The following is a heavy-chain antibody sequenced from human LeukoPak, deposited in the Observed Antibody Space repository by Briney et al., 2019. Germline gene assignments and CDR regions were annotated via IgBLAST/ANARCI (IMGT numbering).Heavy chain of an antibody. J-gene: IGHJ5*02. D-gene: IGHD3-22*01. CDR2: IYYSGST. CDR1: GGSISSGGYY. CDR3: ARSLCMWDYDSSDTGHCPNWFDP. Sequence: PSETLSLTCTVSGGSISSGGYYWSWIRQHPGKGLEWIGYIYYSGSTYYNPSLKSRVTISVDTSKNQFSLKLSSVTAADTAVYYCARSLCMWDYDSSDTGHCPNWFDPWGQGTLVTVSS. V-gene: IGHV4-31*03.